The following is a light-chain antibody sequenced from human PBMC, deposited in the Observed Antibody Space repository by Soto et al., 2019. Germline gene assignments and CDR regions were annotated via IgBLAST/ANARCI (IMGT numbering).Light chain of an antibody. V-gene: IGKV1-8*01. CDR3: LQDYNYPLT. Sequence: AIRMTQSPSSFSASTGDRVSITWRATQDIGTYLAWYQQIPGKAPKLLIYDASTLQTGVPSRFSGSGSGTDFTLTISSLQPEDFATYYCLQDYNYPLTFGGGTKVDIK. CDR1: QDIGTY. CDR2: DAS. J-gene: IGKJ4*01.